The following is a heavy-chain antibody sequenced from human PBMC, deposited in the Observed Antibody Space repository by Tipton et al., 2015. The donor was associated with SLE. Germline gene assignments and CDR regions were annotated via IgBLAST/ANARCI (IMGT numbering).Heavy chain of an antibody. J-gene: IGHJ4*02. CDR3: ARQDLGSAATLTFDI. Sequence: TLSLTCHVAGGSISNSPFYWAWLRQNRGKRVEWIGSVFGTGYTDYNPSLEGRVSISVDTSNNEFSLKLSSVTAADTAVYFCARQDLGSAATLTFDIWGLGTLVTVSS. CDR2: VFGTGYT. V-gene: IGHV4-39*01. CDR1: GGSISNSPFY. D-gene: IGHD6-25*01.